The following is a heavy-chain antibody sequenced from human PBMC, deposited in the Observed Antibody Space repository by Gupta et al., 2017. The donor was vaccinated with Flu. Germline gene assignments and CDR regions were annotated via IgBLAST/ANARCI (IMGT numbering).Heavy chain of an antibody. Sequence: HITLKDTGPILVTSTQTLQFTGTFFALSVISIEVGVGWLRQLPGKALEWLGIIYWDNNKFYSPSLKNRLTFTKDTSKNQVVLTMTNMDPVDTATYFCAHRPSGSFARYFDYWGQGVLVTVSS. CDR1: ALSVISIEVG. CDR2: IYWDNNK. V-gene: IGHV2-5*02. J-gene: IGHJ4*01. CDR3: AHRPSGSFARYFDY. D-gene: IGHD3-10*01.